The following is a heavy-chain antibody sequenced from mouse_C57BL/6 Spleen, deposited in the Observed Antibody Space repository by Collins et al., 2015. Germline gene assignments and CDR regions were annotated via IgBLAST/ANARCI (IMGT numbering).Heavy chain of an antibody. Sequence: PGAELVKPGASVKLSCKASGYTFTSYWMHWVKQRPGQGLEWIGEINPSDSYTNYNQKFKGKATLTVDKSSSTAYMQLSSLTSEDSAVYYCARDENDGYFAWFAYWGQGTLVTVSA. V-gene: IGHV1-69*02. CDR1: GYTFTSYW. J-gene: IGHJ3*01. CDR2: INPSDSYT. CDR3: ARDENDGYFAWFAY. D-gene: IGHD2-3*01.